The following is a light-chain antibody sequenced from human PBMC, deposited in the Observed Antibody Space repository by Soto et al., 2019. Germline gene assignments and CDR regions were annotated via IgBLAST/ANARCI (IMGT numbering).Light chain of an antibody. CDR3: QTWGSDIYVV. CDR2: LNSDGSH. V-gene: IGLV4-69*01. J-gene: IGLJ2*01. Sequence: QLVLTQSPSASASLGASVKLTCTLNSGHSTYTIAWHQQQPERGPRYLMKLNSDGSHSKGDGIPDRFSGSSSGAERYLTISSLQSEDEADYYCQTWGSDIYVVFGGGTKLTVL. CDR1: SGHSTYT.